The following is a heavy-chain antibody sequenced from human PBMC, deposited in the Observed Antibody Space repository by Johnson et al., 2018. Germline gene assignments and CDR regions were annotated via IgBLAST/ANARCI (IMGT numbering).Heavy chain of an antibody. D-gene: IGHD4-17*01. V-gene: IGHV4-39*07. CDR2: IYYSGST. CDR1: GGSISSSSYY. J-gene: IGHJ3*02. CDR3: ARGDGAERSDAFDI. Sequence: QVQLQESGPGLVKPSETLSLTCTVSGGSISSSSYYWGWIRQPPGKGLEWIGNIYYSGSTSYNPSLKSRVTISVDTSKNHLSLKVSSVTAADTAVYYCARGDGAERSDAFDIWGQGTMVTVSS.